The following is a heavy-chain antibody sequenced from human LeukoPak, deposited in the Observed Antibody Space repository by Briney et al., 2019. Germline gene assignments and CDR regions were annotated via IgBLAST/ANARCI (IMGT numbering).Heavy chain of an antibody. CDR3: ARSRSFFRVDTAMVALDY. CDR1: GGSFSGYY. CDR2: INHSGST. Sequence: SETLSLTCAVYGGSFSGYYWSWIRQPPGKGLEWIGEINHSGSTSYNPSLKSRVTISVDTSKNQFSLKLSSVTAADTAVYYCARSRSFFRVDTAMVALDYWGQGTLVTVSP. D-gene: IGHD5-18*01. V-gene: IGHV4-34*01. J-gene: IGHJ4*02.